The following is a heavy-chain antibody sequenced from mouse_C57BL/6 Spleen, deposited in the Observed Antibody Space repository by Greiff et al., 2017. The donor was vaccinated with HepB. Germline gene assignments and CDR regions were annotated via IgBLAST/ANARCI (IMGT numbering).Heavy chain of an antibody. J-gene: IGHJ2*01. CDR1: GYTFTSYW. V-gene: IGHV1-52*01. CDR2: IDPSDSET. CDR3: AREVFYYYGSSYGDYFDY. D-gene: IGHD1-1*01. Sequence: QVQLQQSGAELVRPGSSVKLSCKASGYTFTSYWMHWVKQRPIQGLEWIGNIDPSDSETHYNQKFKDKATLTVDKSSSTAYMQLSSLTSGDSAVYYCAREVFYYYGSSYGDYFDYWGQGTTLTVTS.